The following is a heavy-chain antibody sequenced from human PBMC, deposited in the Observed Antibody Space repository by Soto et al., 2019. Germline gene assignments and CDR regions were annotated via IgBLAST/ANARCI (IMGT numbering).Heavy chain of an antibody. CDR1: GFTFSSFA. D-gene: IGHD4-17*01. J-gene: IGHJ5*02. CDR2: ISGSGYDT. V-gene: IGHV3-23*01. CDR3: AKSLSVTTTWFDA. Sequence: PGGSLRLSCAAYGFTFSSFAMSWVRQAPGKGLEWVSSISGSGYDTYNTDSVKGRFTISRDNSENTLYLQMNSLRTEDTAAYYCAKSLSVTTTWFDAWGQGSLVTVSS.